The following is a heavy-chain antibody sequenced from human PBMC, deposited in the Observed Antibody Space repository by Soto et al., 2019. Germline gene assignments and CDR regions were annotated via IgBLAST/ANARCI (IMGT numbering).Heavy chain of an antibody. J-gene: IGHJ6*02. CDR1: GGTFSSYA. D-gene: IGHD4-4*01. Sequence: QVQLVQSGAEVKKPGSSVKVSCKASGGTFSSYAISWVRQAPGQGLEWMGGIIPIFGTANYAQKFQGRVTITADESTSTAYIELSSLRSEDTAAYYSARLQYLNYYYYGMDVWGQGTTVTVSS. CDR2: IIPIFGTA. V-gene: IGHV1-69*01. CDR3: ARLQYLNYYYYGMDV.